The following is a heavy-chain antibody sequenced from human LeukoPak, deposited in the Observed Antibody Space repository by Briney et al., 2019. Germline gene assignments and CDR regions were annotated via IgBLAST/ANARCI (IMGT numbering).Heavy chain of an antibody. Sequence: PGGSLRLSCAASGFTFSSYGMHWVRQAPGKGLEWVAVIWYDGSNKYYADSVKGRFTISRDNSKNTLYLQMNSLRAEDTAVYYCARAHPDYDFWSGYYWGENPSAFDIWGQGTMVTVSS. D-gene: IGHD3-3*01. V-gene: IGHV3-33*01. CDR1: GFTFSSYG. CDR2: IWYDGSNK. J-gene: IGHJ3*02. CDR3: ARAHPDYDFWSGYYWGENPSAFDI.